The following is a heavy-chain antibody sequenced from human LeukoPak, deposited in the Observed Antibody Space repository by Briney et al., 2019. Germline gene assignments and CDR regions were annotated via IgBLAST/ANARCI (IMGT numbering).Heavy chain of an antibody. CDR1: GFTFSSYS. CDR3: ARDQYDTWSRRGNFDS. Sequence: GSLRLSCAASGFTFSSYSMNWVRQAPGKGLEWVSSISSSSSYIYHADSVKGRFTISRDNAKNSLYLQMNSLRAEDTAVFYCARDQYDTWSRRGNFDSWGQGTLVIVSS. D-gene: IGHD3-3*01. CDR2: ISSSSSYI. J-gene: IGHJ4*02. V-gene: IGHV3-21*04.